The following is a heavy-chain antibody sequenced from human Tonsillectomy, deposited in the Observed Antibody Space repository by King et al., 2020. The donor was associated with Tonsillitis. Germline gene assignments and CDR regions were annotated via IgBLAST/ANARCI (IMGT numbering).Heavy chain of an antibody. CDR2: IYYSGST. D-gene: IGHD3-3*01. CDR3: ARDGSYDFWSGYYVTDAFDI. CDR1: GGSVSSGSYY. Sequence: VQLQESGPGLVKPSETLSLTCTVSGGSVSSGSYYWSWIRQPPGKGLEWIVYIYYSGSTNYNPSLKSRVTISVDTSKNQFSLKLNSVTAADTAVYYCARDGSYDFWSGYYVTDAFDIWGQGTMVTVSS. J-gene: IGHJ3*02. V-gene: IGHV4-61*01.